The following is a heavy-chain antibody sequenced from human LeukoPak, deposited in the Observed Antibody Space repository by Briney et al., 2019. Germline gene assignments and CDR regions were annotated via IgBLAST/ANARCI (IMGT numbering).Heavy chain of an antibody. Sequence: KTSETLSLTCAVYSGSLSGYYWSWIRQPPGKGPEWIGEISDSGSTKYNPSLKSRIAISVDKSKNQFSLKLRSATAADTAVYYCTRSGRYFETQWGQGTLVTVSS. J-gene: IGHJ4*02. D-gene: IGHD3-9*01. V-gene: IGHV4-34*01. CDR3: TRSGRYFETQ. CDR2: ISDSGST. CDR1: SGSLSGYY.